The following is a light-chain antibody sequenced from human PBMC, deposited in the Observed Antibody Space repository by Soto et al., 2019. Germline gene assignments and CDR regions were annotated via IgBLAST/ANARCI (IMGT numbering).Light chain of an antibody. CDR2: EVF. CDR3: SSYAGSNNLV. Sequence: QSALTQPPSASGSPGQSVTISCTGTSSDVGAYDSVSWYQQHPGQAPKLMSYEVFKRPSGVPDRFSGSKSGNTASLTVSGLQSEDEADYYCSSYAGSNNLVFVGGTKLTVL. CDR1: SSDVGAYDS. V-gene: IGLV2-8*01. J-gene: IGLJ2*01.